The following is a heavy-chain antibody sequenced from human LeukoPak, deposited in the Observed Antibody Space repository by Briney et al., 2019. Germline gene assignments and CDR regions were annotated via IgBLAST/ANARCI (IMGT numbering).Heavy chain of an antibody. J-gene: IGHJ6*04. Sequence: PGGSLTLACAPSGFTFSSYEIGSVRQAPGKGLGWVSYISSSGSTIYYADSVKGRFTISRDNAKNSMYLQMNSLRAEDTAVYYCARDNGYTERELSSYYGMDVWGKGTTVTVSS. CDR2: ISSSGSTI. D-gene: IGHD5-18*01. V-gene: IGHV3-48*03. CDR1: GFTFSSYE. CDR3: ARDNGYTERELSSYYGMDV.